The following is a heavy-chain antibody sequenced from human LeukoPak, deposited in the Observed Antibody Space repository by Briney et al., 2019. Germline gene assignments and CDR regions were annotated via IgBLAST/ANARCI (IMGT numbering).Heavy chain of an antibody. V-gene: IGHV3-30*15. CDR2: ISDDGSRQ. CDR1: GFTFRSYA. Sequence: GGSLRLSCAASGFTFRSYAMHWFRQAPGKGLEWVAVISDDGSRQHYADFLEGRITISRDNSKNTVSLQMSSLRTEDTAVYFCAREQSGDGWSGFDYWGQGTLVTVSS. J-gene: IGHJ4*02. CDR3: AREQSGDGWSGFDY. D-gene: IGHD6-19*01.